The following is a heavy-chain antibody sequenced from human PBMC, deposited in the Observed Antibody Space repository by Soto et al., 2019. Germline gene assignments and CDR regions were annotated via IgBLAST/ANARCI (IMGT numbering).Heavy chain of an antibody. D-gene: IGHD6-13*01. J-gene: IGHJ6*02. CDR2: IRSKANSYAT. CDR3: TRRSSSWYYYGMDV. V-gene: IGHV3-73*01. Sequence: PGGSLRLSCAASGFTLSNAWMHWVRQASGKGLEWVGRIRSKANSYATAYAASVKGRFTISRDDSKNTAYLQMNSLKTEDTAVYYCTRRSSSWYYYGMDVWGQGTTVTVSS. CDR1: GFTLSNAW.